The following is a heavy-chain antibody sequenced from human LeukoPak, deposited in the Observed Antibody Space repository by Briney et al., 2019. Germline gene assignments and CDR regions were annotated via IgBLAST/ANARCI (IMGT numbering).Heavy chain of an antibody. CDR2: IRYDGSNK. Sequence: GGSLRLSCAASGFTFSSYGMHWVRQAPGKGLEWVAFIRYDGSNKYYADSVKGRFTISRDNSKNTLYLQMNSLRAEDTAVYYCARARSDCSSTSCYEYFDYWGQGTLVTVSS. CDR1: GFTFSSYG. V-gene: IGHV3-30*02. CDR3: ARARSDCSSTSCYEYFDY. J-gene: IGHJ4*02. D-gene: IGHD2-2*01.